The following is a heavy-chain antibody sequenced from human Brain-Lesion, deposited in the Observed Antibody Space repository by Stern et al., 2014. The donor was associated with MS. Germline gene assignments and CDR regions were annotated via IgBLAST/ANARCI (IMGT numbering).Heavy chain of an antibody. CDR3: ARDPRRGGLSGYYHGMDV. J-gene: IGHJ6*02. CDR1: GASISNTQW. CDR2: IYQSGSA. Sequence: DQLVESGPGLVKPSGTLSLTCAVSGASISNTQWWTWVRQSPGKGLEWIGEIYQSGSANYNPSLRSRVTISVDRSKNSFSLKLNSVTAADTAVYYCARDPRRGGLSGYYHGMDVWGQGTTVTVSS. V-gene: IGHV4-4*02. D-gene: IGHD3-10*01.